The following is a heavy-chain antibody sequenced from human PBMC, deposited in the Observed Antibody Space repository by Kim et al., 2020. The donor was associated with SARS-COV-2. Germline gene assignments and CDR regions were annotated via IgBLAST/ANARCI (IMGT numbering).Heavy chain of an antibody. Sequence: ASVKVSCKASGYTFTSYAMHWVRQAPGQRLEWMGWINAGNGNTKYSQKFQGRVTIARDTSASTAYMELSSLRSEDTAVYYCARGDGSEQWLVGYYYGMDVWGQGTTVTVSS. D-gene: IGHD6-19*01. CDR2: INAGNGNT. CDR1: GYTFTSYA. CDR3: ARGDGSEQWLVGYYYGMDV. V-gene: IGHV1-3*01. J-gene: IGHJ6*02.